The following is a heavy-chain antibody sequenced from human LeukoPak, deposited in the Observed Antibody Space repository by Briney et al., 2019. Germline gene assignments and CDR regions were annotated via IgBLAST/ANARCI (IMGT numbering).Heavy chain of an antibody. CDR2: IYYSGST. J-gene: IGHJ5*02. CDR3: ARGYCSSTSCYTNWFDP. CDR1: GGSISSGGYY. D-gene: IGHD2-2*02. V-gene: IGHV4-31*03. Sequence: SETLSLTCTVSGGSISSGGYYWSWIRQHPGKGLEWIGYIYYSGSTYYNPSLKSRVTISVDTSKNQFSLKLSSVTAADTAVYYCARGYCSSTSCYTNWFDPWGQGTPVTVSS.